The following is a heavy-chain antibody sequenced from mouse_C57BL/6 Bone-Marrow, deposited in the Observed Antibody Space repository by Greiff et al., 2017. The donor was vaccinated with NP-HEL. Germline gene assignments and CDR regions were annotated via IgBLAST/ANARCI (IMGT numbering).Heavy chain of an antibody. V-gene: IGHV1-56*01. D-gene: IGHD1-1*01. CDR2: IFPGSGNT. CDR3: ARGGRRYYAMDY. CDR1: GYTFTSHW. Sequence: VQLQQSGPELVRPGASVKISCKAPGYTFTSHWMQWVRQRPGQGLEWIGEIFPGSGNTYYHETFKGTATLTADKSSRTADMELRSLTSEDSAVYFCARGGRRYYAMDYWGQGTSVTVSS. J-gene: IGHJ4*01.